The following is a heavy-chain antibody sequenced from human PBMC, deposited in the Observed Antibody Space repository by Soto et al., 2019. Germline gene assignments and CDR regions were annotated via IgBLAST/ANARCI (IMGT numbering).Heavy chain of an antibody. D-gene: IGHD2-2*01. Sequence: PGGSLRLSCAASGFIFSAYGMHWVRQAPGKGLEWVAVVSYDGSSRYYADSVKGRFTISRDNSKNTLFLQMNSLRDEDTAVYYCAKGGRRSTSDPFDCWGQGSLVTVSS. CDR3: AKGGRRSTSDPFDC. V-gene: IGHV3-30*18. CDR2: VSYDGSSR. J-gene: IGHJ4*02. CDR1: GFIFSAYG.